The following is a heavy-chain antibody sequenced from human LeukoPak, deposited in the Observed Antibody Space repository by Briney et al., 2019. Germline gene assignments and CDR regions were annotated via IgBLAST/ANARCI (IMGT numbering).Heavy chain of an antibody. CDR3: ARDLMSHTVGYFDY. Sequence: PSETLSLTCTVSGGSIFSYYWSGIRQPPGKGLEWMGYIYYSGSTNYNPSLKSRVTISVDTSKNQFSLRVSSVTAADTAVYYCARDLMSHTVGYFDYWGQGTLVTVSS. D-gene: IGHD4-23*01. V-gene: IGHV4-59*12. J-gene: IGHJ4*02. CDR2: IYYSGST. CDR1: GGSIFSYY.